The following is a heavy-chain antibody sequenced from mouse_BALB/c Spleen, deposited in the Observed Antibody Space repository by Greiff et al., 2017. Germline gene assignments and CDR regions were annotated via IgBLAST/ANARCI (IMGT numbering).Heavy chain of an antibody. V-gene: IGHV7-3*02. CDR3: ARGGLRYYGLIAY. CDR2: IRNKANGYTT. D-gene: IGHD1-2*01. J-gene: IGHJ3*01. CDR1: GFTFTDYY. Sequence: EVKLVESGGGLVQPGGSLRLSCATSGFTFTDYYMSWVRQPPGKALEWLGFIRNKANGYTTEYSASVKGRFTISRDNSQSILYLQMNTLRAEDSATYDCARGGLRYYGLIAYWGQGTLVTVSA.